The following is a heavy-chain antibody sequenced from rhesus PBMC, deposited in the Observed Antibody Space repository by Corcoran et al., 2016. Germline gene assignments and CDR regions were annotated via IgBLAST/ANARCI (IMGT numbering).Heavy chain of an antibody. D-gene: IGHD6-43*01. Sequence: EVQLVETGGGLVQPGGSLRLSCAASGFTFSRYAMQWVRQAPGKGLEWISAINSGGGSTYAADSVKGRFTISRDNSKNTLSLQMTSLRAEDTAGYYCARGTAAHDYRGQGVLVTVSS. V-gene: IGHV3-103*01. CDR1: GFTFSRYA. J-gene: IGHJ4*01. CDR3: ARGTAAHDY. CDR2: INSGGGST.